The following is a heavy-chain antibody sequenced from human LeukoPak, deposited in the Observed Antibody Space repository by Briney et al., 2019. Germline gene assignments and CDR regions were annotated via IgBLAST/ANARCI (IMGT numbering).Heavy chain of an antibody. Sequence: PGRSLSLSCAATGFTFSNFAMHWVRQAPGQGLELVAIVSYDGSYKYYADSVKGRFTISRDNSNNTLYLQMNSLRAEDTAVYYCSGGPGYGAAYYFDYWGKGTLVTVSS. CDR3: SGGPGYGAAYYFDY. J-gene: IGHJ4*02. CDR2: VSYDGSYK. CDR1: GFTFSNFA. D-gene: IGHD1-1*01. V-gene: IGHV3-30*04.